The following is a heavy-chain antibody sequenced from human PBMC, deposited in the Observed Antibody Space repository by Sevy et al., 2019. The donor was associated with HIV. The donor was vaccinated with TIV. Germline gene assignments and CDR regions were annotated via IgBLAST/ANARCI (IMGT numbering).Heavy chain of an antibody. V-gene: IGHV5-51*01. CDR3: ARARGIPHYYYGMDV. CDR2: IFPGDSDT. J-gene: IGHJ6*02. Sequence: GESLKISCKGSGYSFTTYWIGWVRQMPGKGLEWMGIIFPGDSDTTYSPSCQGQVTISADNSISTAYLQWSSLKASDTAIYDCARARGIPHYYYGMDVWGQGTTVTVSS. CDR1: GYSFTTYW. D-gene: IGHD1-26*01.